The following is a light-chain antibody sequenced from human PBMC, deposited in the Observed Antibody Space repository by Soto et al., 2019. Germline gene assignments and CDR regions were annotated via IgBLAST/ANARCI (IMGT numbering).Light chain of an antibody. CDR2: GAS. Sequence: AIQNCHFPFSRSSPLAPKLTNPCRASQGIGNALGWYQQKPGKPPKVLIYGASNLQSGVPPRFSGSGSGTDFTLAISSLQPEDSATYYCLQDINYPWTFGQGTKVDIK. V-gene: IGKV1-6*01. CDR3: LQDINYPWT. J-gene: IGKJ1*01. CDR1: QGIGNA.